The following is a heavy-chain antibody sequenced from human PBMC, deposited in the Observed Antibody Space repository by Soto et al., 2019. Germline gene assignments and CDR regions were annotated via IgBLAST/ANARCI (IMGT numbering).Heavy chain of an antibody. V-gene: IGHV3-72*01. J-gene: IGHJ4*02. CDR1: GFTFSDHY. CDR2: SRNKAKSYTT. Sequence: EEQLVESGGGLVQPGGSLTLSCAVSGFTFSDHYMEWVRQAPGKGLEWVARSRNKAKSYTTDYAASVKGRFTVSRDLSMNSLYLQMNNLNTEDTAVYYCSRMEGGWGQGTLVTVSS. CDR3: SRMEGG. D-gene: IGHD1-26*01.